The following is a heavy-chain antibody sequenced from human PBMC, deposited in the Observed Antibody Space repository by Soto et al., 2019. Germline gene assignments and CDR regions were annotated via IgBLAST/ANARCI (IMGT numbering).Heavy chain of an antibody. CDR2: IWYDGSNK. D-gene: IGHD6-13*01. J-gene: IGHJ5*02. V-gene: IGHV3-33*01. CDR1: GFTFSSYG. Sequence: QVQLVESGGGVVQPGRSLRLSCAASGFTFSSYGMYWVRQAPGKGLEWVAVIWYDGSNKYYADSVKGRFTISRDNSKNTLYLQMNSLRAEDTAVYYCARSAAAGTGRSWFDPWGQGTLVTVSS. CDR3: ARSAAAGTGRSWFDP.